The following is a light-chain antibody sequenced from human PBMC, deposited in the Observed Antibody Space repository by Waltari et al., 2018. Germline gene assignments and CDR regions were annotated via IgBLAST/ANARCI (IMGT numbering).Light chain of an antibody. CDR2: EVN. V-gene: IGLV2-14*01. Sequence: QSALTQPASVSEPPGQSITIACTGTRSDVGGFNYVPWYQQHPGKAPKLMIYEVNNRPSGVSNRFSGSKSGNTASLTISGLQAEDEADYYCSSYTSSRTLVFGGGTKLTVL. J-gene: IGLJ2*01. CDR3: SSYTSSRTLV. CDR1: RSDVGGFNY.